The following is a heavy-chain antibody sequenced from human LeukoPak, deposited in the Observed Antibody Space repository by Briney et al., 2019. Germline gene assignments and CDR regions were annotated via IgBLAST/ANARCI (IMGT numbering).Heavy chain of an antibody. CDR2: IYYSGST. CDR1: GDSISSYY. J-gene: IGHJ4*02. Sequence: SETLSLTCTVSGDSISSYYWNWIRQPPGKGLEWIGYIYYSGSTNYNPSLKSRVTISVDTSKNQFSLKLSSVTAADTAVYYCAKGRDLKESYYYDSSGFYSDYWGQGTLVTVSS. CDR3: AKGRDLKESYYYDSSGFYSDY. V-gene: IGHV4-59*01. D-gene: IGHD3-22*01.